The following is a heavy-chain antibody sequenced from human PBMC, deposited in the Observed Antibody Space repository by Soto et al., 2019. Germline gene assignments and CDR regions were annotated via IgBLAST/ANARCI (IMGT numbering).Heavy chain of an antibody. Sequence: KPSETLSLTCNVSGGSVSGHYWSWIRQPAGKGLEWIGRIYARGSTYYNPSLESRVTISVDTSKSQFSLKLSSVTAADTAVYYCARDRRGYNYGRNPFDIWGQGTMVTVSS. J-gene: IGHJ3*02. CDR1: GGSVSGHY. CDR2: IYARGST. D-gene: IGHD5-18*01. V-gene: IGHV4-4*07. CDR3: ARDRRGYNYGRNPFDI.